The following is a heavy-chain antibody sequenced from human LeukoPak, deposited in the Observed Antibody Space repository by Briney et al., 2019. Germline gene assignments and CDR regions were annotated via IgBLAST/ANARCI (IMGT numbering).Heavy chain of an antibody. CDR2: ISYSGST. D-gene: IGHD3-16*01. CDR3: ARSRVWGSFDY. CDR1: GGSISSGGFY. Sequence: PSETLSLTCTVSGGSISSGGFYWSWIRQHPGKGLEWIGYISYSGSTNYNPSLKSRVTISVDTSKNQFSLKLSSVTAADTAVYYCARSRVWGSFDYWGQGTLVTASS. J-gene: IGHJ4*02. V-gene: IGHV4-61*08.